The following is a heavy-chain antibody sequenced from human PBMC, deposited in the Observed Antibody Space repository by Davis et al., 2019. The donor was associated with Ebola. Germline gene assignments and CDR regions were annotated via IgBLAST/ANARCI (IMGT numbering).Heavy chain of an antibody. D-gene: IGHD3-10*01. J-gene: IGHJ4*02. Sequence: GGSLRLSCAASGFTFSSYSMNWVRQPPGKGLEWVSSISSSSSYIYYADSVKGRFTVSRDNAKNSLYLQMNSLRAEDTAVYYCARVPSGSGSYLVDFWGQGTLATVSS. CDR2: ISSSSSYI. CDR3: ARVPSGSGSYLVDF. V-gene: IGHV3-21*01. CDR1: GFTFSSYS.